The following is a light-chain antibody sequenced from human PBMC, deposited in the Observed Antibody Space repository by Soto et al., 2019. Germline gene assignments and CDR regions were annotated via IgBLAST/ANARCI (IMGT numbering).Light chain of an antibody. CDR3: QQYNNWPPT. V-gene: IGKV3-15*01. J-gene: IGKJ1*01. CDR2: GAS. CDR1: QGVSTN. Sequence: EIVMTQSPATLSVSPGERATLSCRASQGVSTNLAWYQQKPGQAPRLLISGASTRATGTPARFSGSGSGTEFSLTISSLQSEDFAIYYCQQYNNWPPTFGQGTKVDIK.